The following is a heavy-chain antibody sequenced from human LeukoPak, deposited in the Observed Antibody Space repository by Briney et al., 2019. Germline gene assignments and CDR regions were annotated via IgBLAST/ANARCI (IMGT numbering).Heavy chain of an antibody. V-gene: IGHV4-38-2*02. J-gene: IGHJ4*02. CDR1: GYSISSGYY. D-gene: IGHD6-13*01. CDR2: IYHSGIT. Sequence: SETLSLTCTVSGYSISSGYYRGWIRQPPGKGLEWIGSIYHSGITYYNPSLKSRVTISVDTSKNQFSLKLSSVTAADTAVYYCARRYSSSWNFDYWGQGTLVTVSS. CDR3: ARRYSSSWNFDY.